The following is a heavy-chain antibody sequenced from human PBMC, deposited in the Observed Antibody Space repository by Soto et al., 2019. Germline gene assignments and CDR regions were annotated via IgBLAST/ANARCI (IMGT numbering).Heavy chain of an antibody. CDR1: GYSFTDYK. Sequence: ASVKVSCKTSGYSFTDYKLHWVRQAPGRGLEWMGWVDPNGGGSNSAQKFQGSVTMTWDTSITTAYLDLTRLTTNDTATYFCATWVDYGDFEGFDFWGQGTLVTV. CDR2: VDPNGGGS. CDR3: ATWVDYGDFEGFDF. J-gene: IGHJ4*02. V-gene: IGHV1-2*04. D-gene: IGHD4-17*01.